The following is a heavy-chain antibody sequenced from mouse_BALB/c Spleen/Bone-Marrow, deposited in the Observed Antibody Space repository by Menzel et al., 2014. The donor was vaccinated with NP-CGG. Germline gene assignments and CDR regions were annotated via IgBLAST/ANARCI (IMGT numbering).Heavy chain of an antibody. CDR3: ARRGYGYLDY. CDR2: IFPGTVTP. Sequence: QVQLQQPGAELVKPGASVKLSCKTSGYTFTSYWIQWVKQRPGQGLGRIGEIFPGTVTPYYNEKFKGKATLTIDTSSSTASMQLSSLTSEDAAVYFCARRGYGYLDYWGQGTTLTVSS. J-gene: IGHJ2*01. V-gene: IGHV1S132*01. D-gene: IGHD2-10*02. CDR1: GYTFTSYW.